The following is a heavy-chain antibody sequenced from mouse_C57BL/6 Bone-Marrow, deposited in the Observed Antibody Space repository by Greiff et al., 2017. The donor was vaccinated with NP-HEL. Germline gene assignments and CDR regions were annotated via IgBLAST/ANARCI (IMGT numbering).Heavy chain of an antibody. CDR1: GFTFSSYA. J-gene: IGHJ3*01. Sequence: DVQLQESGGGLVKPGGSLKLSCAASGFTFSSYAMSWVRQTPEKRLEWVATISDGGSYTYYPDNVKGRFTLSRDNATNNLYLQMSHLKSEDTAMYYCARKGDYYSNGFAYWGQGTLVTVSA. CDR2: ISDGGSYT. D-gene: IGHD2-5*01. V-gene: IGHV5-4*01. CDR3: ARKGDYYSNGFAY.